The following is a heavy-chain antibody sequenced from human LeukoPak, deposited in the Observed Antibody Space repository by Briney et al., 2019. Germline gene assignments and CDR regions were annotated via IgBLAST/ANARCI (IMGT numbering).Heavy chain of an antibody. Sequence: GGSLRLSCSASGFTVSGTHMSWVRQAPGKGLEWVSAMYSGGTTYYADSVTGRFTVSRDTSRNTLFLHMNSLRAEDTAVYYCAKDEATSGGGLASWGQGTLVIVSS. D-gene: IGHD3-16*01. J-gene: IGHJ5*01. CDR1: GFTVSGTH. CDR2: MYSGGTT. CDR3: AKDEATSGGGLAS. V-gene: IGHV3-53*01.